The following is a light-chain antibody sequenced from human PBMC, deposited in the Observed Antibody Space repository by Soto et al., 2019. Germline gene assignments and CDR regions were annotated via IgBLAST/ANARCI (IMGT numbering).Light chain of an antibody. V-gene: IGKV1-27*01. CDR2: AAS. Sequence: DIQMTQSPSSLSASVGTRVSITCRASQDIRNYLAWYQQKPGKVPKVLIYAASTLQPGVPSRFSGSGSGTDFTLTISSLEPEDFAVYYCQQRSNWPTFGGGTKVDIK. CDR3: QQRSNWPT. CDR1: QDIRNY. J-gene: IGKJ4*01.